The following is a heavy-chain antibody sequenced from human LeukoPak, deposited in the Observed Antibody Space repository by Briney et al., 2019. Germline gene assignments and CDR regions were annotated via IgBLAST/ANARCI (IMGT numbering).Heavy chain of an antibody. J-gene: IGHJ3*02. CDR1: GFTFSSHW. V-gene: IGHV3-74*01. CDR2: INSYGSST. CDR3: ARAIFDYGDYLDPFDI. D-gene: IGHD4-17*01. Sequence: PGGSLRLSCAVSGFTFSSHWMHWVRQAPGKGLVWVSRINSYGSSTTYADSVKGRLTISRDNAKNSLYLQMNSLRAEDTAVYYCARAIFDYGDYLDPFDIWGQGTMVTVSS.